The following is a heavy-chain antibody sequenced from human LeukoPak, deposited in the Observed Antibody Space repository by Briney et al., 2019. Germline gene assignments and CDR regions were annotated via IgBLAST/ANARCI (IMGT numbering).Heavy chain of an antibody. CDR3: ARDGGIPLGYFDY. J-gene: IGHJ4*02. V-gene: IGHV4-30-4*08. D-gene: IGHD3-16*01. Sequence: PSQTLSLTCTVSGASISSGDYYWSWIRQPPGKGLEWIGYVYHNGNTYFNPSLKSRLAISIDTSKNQFSLKLTSVTAADTAVYYCARDGGIPLGYFDYWGQGDLVTVSS. CDR1: GASISSGDYY. CDR2: VYHNGNT.